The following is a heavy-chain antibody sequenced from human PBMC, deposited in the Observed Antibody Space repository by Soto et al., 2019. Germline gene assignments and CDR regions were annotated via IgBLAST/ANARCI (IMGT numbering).Heavy chain of an antibody. CDR3: SSCSGHSRSDV. V-gene: IGHV1-18*01. D-gene: IGHD2-15*01. Sequence: GASVKGSCKASGHSFTSYGISWVRQAPGQGLEWMGWISAYNGNTNYAQKLQGRVTMTTDTSTSTAYMELRSLRSDDTAVYYCSSCSGHSRSDVWGQGTLVTVSS. CDR2: ISAYNGNT. J-gene: IGHJ4*02. CDR1: GHSFTSYG.